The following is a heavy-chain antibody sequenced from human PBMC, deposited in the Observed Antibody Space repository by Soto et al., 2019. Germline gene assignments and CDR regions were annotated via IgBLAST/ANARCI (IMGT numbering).Heavy chain of an antibody. CDR1: GYIIKNYW. V-gene: IGHV5-51*01. D-gene: IGHD3-16*01. J-gene: IGHJ4*02. CDR2: IFPDGSDT. Sequence: HGESLKISCKASGYIIKNYWIGWVRQMPGQGLEWMGIIFPDGSDTRYSPSFQGHVTISVDKSISTAYVQWSSLKASDSAIYYCFRGGVTSRTFDYWGQGTLVTVSS. CDR3: FRGGVTSRTFDY.